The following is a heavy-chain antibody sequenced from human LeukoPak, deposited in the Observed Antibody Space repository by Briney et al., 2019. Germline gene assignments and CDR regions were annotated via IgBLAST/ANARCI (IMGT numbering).Heavy chain of an antibody. Sequence: SETLSLTCTVSGGSISSSSYYWGWIRQPPGKGLEWIGSIYYSGSTYYNPSLKSRVTISVDTSKNQFSLKLSSVTAADTAVYYCARDFGAGNADYWGQGTLVTVSS. CDR1: GGSISSSSYY. CDR3: ARDFGAGNADY. CDR2: IYYSGST. J-gene: IGHJ4*02. V-gene: IGHV4-39*02. D-gene: IGHD1-1*01.